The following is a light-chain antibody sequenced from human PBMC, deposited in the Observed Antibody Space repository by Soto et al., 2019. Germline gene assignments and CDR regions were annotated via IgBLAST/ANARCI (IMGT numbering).Light chain of an antibody. J-gene: IGKJ2*01. V-gene: IGKV4-1*01. CDR3: QQYYSTPYT. CDR1: RSLLYSSNTKNY. Sequence: DIVMTQSPDSLAVSLGETATIKCKSSRSLLYSSNTKNYLAWYQHRPGQPPKLLFYWASTRESGVPDRFSGGGSGTDFTLTINSLQAEDVAVYYCQQYYSTPYTFGQGTKLEIK. CDR2: WAS.